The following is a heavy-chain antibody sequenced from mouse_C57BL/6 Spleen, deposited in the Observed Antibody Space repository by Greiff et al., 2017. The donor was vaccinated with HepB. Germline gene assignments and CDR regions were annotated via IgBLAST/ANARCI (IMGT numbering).Heavy chain of an antibody. D-gene: IGHD2-4*01. Sequence: EVKLEESGGGLVKPGGSLKLSCAASGFTFSSYTMSWVRQTPEKRLEWVATISGGGGNTDYPDSVKGRFTISRDNAKNTLYLQMSRLRSEDTALYYCAREGLRRGGYFDYWGQGTTLTVSS. V-gene: IGHV5-9*01. CDR2: ISGGGGNT. CDR1: GFTFSSYT. CDR3: AREGLRRGGYFDY. J-gene: IGHJ2*01.